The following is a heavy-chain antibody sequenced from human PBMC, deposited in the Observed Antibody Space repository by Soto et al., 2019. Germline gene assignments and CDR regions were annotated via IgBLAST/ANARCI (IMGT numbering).Heavy chain of an antibody. CDR2: IYYSGST. CDR1: GGSISSGGWY. J-gene: IGHJ4*02. Sequence: QVQLQESGPGLVKPLQTLSLTCTVSGGSISSGGWYWSWIRQHPGKGLEWIGNIYYSGSTNYNPSLTSRVTLSVDTSQNRFSLKVSSVTAADTAMYYCAREIYGDYLDYWGQGTLVTVSS. CDR3: AREIYGDYLDY. D-gene: IGHD4-17*01. V-gene: IGHV4-31*03.